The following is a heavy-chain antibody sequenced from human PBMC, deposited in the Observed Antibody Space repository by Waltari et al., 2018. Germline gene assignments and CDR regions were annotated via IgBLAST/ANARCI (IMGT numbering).Heavy chain of an antibody. CDR2: ISAYNGNT. Sequence: SVYTFTSYGISWVRQAPGQVLEWMGWISAYNGNTNYAQKLQGRVTMTTDTSTSTAYMELSSLRSEDTAVYYCASSWLGYYYGMDVWGQGTTVTVSS. V-gene: IGHV1-18*01. J-gene: IGHJ6*02. CDR3: ASSWLGYYYGMDV. D-gene: IGHD3-10*01. CDR1: VYTFTSYG.